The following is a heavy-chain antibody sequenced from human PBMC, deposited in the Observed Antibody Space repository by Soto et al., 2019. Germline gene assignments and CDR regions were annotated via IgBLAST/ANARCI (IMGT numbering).Heavy chain of an antibody. CDR2: INAGNGNT. Sequence: GASVKVSCKASGYTFTSYAMHWVRQAPGQRLEWMGWINAGNGNTKYSQKFQGRVTITRDTSASTAYMELSSLRSEDTAAYYCARDPINTMVRGPYYYYYGMDVWGQGTTVTVS. J-gene: IGHJ6*02. CDR3: ARDPINTMVRGPYYYYYGMDV. CDR1: GYTFTSYA. D-gene: IGHD3-10*01. V-gene: IGHV1-3*01.